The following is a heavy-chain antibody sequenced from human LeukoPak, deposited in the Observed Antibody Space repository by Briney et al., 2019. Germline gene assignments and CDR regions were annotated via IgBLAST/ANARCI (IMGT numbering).Heavy chain of an antibody. CDR3: AKDKVASGYDRIKADY. CDR2: ISGSGGST. Sequence: GRSLRLSCAASGFTFSSYGMHWVRQAPGKGLEWVSAISGSGGSTYYADSVKGRFTISRDNSKNTLYLQMNSLRAEDTAVYYCAKDKVASGYDRIKADYWGQGTLVTVSS. CDR1: GFTFSSYG. J-gene: IGHJ4*02. V-gene: IGHV3-23*01. D-gene: IGHD3-22*01.